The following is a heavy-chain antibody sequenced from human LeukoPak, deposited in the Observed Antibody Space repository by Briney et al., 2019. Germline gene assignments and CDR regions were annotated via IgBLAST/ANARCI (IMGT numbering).Heavy chain of an antibody. V-gene: IGHV3-74*01. CDR1: GFTFSSHW. Sequence: GGSLRLSCAASGFTFSSHWMHWVRQAPGKGLVWVSRINSDGSSTSYANSVKGRFTISRDNAKNTLYLQMNSLRAEDTAVYYCARVGYCSSTSCYVKGGNWFDPWGQGTLVTVSS. CDR3: ARVGYCSSTSCYVKGGNWFDP. D-gene: IGHD2-2*01. CDR2: INSDGSST. J-gene: IGHJ5*02.